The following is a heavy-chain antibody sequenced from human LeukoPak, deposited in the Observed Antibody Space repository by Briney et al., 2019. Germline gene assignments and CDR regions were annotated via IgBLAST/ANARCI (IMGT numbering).Heavy chain of an antibody. V-gene: IGHV3-30*02. Sequence: PGGSLRLSCAASGFTFSSYGMHWVRQAPGKGLEWVAFIRYDGSNKYYADSVKGRFTISRDNSKNTLYLQMNTLRAEDTAVFYCAKDGLRYSLPPASNMDGWGKGTTVTVSS. CDR2: IRYDGSNK. J-gene: IGHJ6*03. D-gene: IGHD5-18*01. CDR3: AKDGLRYSLPPASNMDG. CDR1: GFTFSSYG.